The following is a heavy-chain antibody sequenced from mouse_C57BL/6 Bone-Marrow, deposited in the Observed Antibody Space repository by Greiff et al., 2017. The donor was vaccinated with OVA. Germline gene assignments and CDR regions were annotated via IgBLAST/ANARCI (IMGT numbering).Heavy chain of an antibody. CDR1: GFTFSNYW. J-gene: IGHJ4*01. CDR2: IRLKSDNYAT. D-gene: IGHD2-5*01. V-gene: IGHV6-3*01. Sequence: EVHLVESGGGLVQPGGSMKLSCVASGFTFSNYWMNWVRQSPEKGLEWVAQIRLKSDNYATHYAESVKGRFTISRDDSKSSVYLQMNNLRAEDTGIYYCTPAYYSNYVDAMDYWGQGTSVTVSS. CDR3: TPAYYSNYVDAMDY.